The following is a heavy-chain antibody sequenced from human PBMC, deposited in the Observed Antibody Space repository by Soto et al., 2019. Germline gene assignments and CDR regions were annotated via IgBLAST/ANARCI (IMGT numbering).Heavy chain of an antibody. J-gene: IGHJ6*02. CDR1: GGYFSSGAYC. CDR3: ASTYSSATSCYFNGVDV. CDR2: IYGSGRT. D-gene: IGHD6-25*01. Sequence: TSETLSLTCTVSGGYFSSGAYCWSCIRPHTGKGLEWIGYIYGSGRTYYNPSIKSRATMSLDTSKNQFSLKLRSVTAAATGVYYFASTYSSATSCYFNGVDVWGQGTTVTVSS. V-gene: IGHV4-31*03.